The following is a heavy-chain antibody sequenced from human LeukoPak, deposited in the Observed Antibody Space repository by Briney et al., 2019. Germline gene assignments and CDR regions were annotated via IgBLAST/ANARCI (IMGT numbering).Heavy chain of an antibody. CDR1: GYTFTGNP. V-gene: IGHV1-2*02. CDR3: TREDY. Sequence: ASVKVSCKASGYTFTGNPILWVRQAPGQGLEWMGWIIPNSGATTYAQKFQGRVAMTRDTSISTAFMELSSLRSDDTAVYYCTREDYWGQGAPVTVSS. CDR2: IIPNSGAT. J-gene: IGHJ4*02.